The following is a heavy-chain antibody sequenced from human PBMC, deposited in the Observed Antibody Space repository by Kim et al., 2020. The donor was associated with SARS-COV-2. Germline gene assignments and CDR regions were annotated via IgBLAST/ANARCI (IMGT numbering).Heavy chain of an antibody. J-gene: IGHJ4*02. V-gene: IGHV3-74*01. CDR3: ARDLRGPFDH. Sequence: GSLRLSCAASGFTLSSYWMHWVRQTPGEGLVWVSRIEDHGSGTSYADSVRGRFILSRDNARNTLYLQMNSLRADDTAVYYCARDLRGPFDHWGQGVLVTVSS. CDR1: GFTLSSYW. CDR2: IEDHGSGT.